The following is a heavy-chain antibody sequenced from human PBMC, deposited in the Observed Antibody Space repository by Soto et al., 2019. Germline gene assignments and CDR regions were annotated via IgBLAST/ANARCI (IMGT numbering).Heavy chain of an antibody. D-gene: IGHD5-12*01. J-gene: IGHJ6*02. CDR2: NYYSGST. V-gene: IGHV4-61*01. CDR1: GGSVSSGNSY. Sequence: KPSETLSLTCTVSGGSVSSGNSYWSWIRQPPGKGLEWIGYNYYSGSTNYNPSLKSRVTISVDTSKNQFSLKVTSVTAADTAVYYCARDRRDGYNYFYYYGMDVWGHGTTVTVSS. CDR3: ARDRRDGYNYFYYYGMDV.